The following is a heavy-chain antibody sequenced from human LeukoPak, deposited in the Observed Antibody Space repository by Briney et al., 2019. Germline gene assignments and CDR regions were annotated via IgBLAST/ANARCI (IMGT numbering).Heavy chain of an antibody. V-gene: IGHV3-30*02. Sequence: GGSLRLSCAASGFTFSSFGMHWVRQAPGKGLEWVAFIRYGGTNEYYADSVKGRFTISRDNSKTTLSLLMNGLRVEDTAVYYCAGDQHYDVLTAFGLDVWGQGTTVTVSS. CDR2: IRYGGTNE. CDR3: AGDQHYDVLTAFGLDV. CDR1: GFTFSSFG. D-gene: IGHD3-9*01. J-gene: IGHJ6*02.